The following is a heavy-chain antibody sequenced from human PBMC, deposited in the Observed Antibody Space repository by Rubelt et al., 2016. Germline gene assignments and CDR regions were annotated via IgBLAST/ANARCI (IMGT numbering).Heavy chain of an antibody. J-gene: IGHJ4*02. D-gene: IGHD3-9*01. Sequence: QLQLQESGPGLVKPSETLSLTCNVSGGSIGSTTYYWGWIRQPPGKGLEWIGSIYYSGPTYYNPSLKSRVIISVDVSKNQFSLHLSSGTAADTAVYYCARHSGLGRSFDYWGQGTLVTVSS. CDR3: ARHSGLGRSFDY. V-gene: IGHV4-39*01. CDR2: IYYSGPT. CDR1: GGSIGSTTYY.